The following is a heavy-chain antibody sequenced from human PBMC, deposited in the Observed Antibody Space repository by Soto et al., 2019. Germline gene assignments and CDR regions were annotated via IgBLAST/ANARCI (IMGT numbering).Heavy chain of an antibody. CDR3: AKRGSGSYFDY. CDR2: ISGSGGST. V-gene: IGHV3-23*01. J-gene: IGHJ4*02. Sequence: EVQLLESGGGWVQPGGSLRLSCAASGFTFSSYAMNWVRQAPGKGLEWVSGISGSGGSTYYADSVKGRSSTSRDSSKNTLYLKMNSLRAEDTAVYYCAKRGSGSYFDYWGQGTLVTVSS. CDR1: GFTFSSYA. D-gene: IGHD1-26*01.